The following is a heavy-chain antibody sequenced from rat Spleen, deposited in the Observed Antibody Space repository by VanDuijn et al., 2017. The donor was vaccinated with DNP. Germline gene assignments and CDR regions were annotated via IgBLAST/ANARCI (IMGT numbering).Heavy chain of an antibody. V-gene: IGHV5-29*01. J-gene: IGHJ3*01. CDR3: TRAEGTGFPY. CDR1: GFTFNDYY. D-gene: IGHD1-11*01. Sequence: EVQLVESDGGLVQPGRSLKLSCAASGFTFNDYYMAWVRQVPTKGLEWVATISDDGITTYYRDFVKGRFTLSRDNAKSTLYLQMDSLRSEDTATYYCTRAEGTGFPYWGQGTLVSVSS. CDR2: ISDDGITT.